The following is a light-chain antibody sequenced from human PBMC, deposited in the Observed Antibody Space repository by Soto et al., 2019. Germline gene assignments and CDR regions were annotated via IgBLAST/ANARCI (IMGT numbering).Light chain of an antibody. CDR3: MQGSHWPPT. CDR2: HVS. Sequence: DVVLNQSPLSLPVTLGQPASISCRSSQSLVYSDGNTYLNWFQKRPGQSPRRLIYHVSNRDSRDPDKFSSSGSGPNFTLKISRVEAEDVGVYFCMQGSHWPPTFGQATKVEIK. J-gene: IGKJ1*01. CDR1: QSLVYSDGNTY. V-gene: IGKV2-30*01.